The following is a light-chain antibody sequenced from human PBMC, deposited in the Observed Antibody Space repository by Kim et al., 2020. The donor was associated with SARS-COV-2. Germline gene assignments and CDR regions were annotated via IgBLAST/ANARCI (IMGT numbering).Light chain of an antibody. Sequence: QSALTQPASLSGSPGQSVTISCSGTINVLGTYALVSWYQQYPGKAPRLIIFDISQRPSGISGRFSGSKSGNTASLTISPLEPDDEADYFCCSFTSGVSWVFGGGTQLTVL. CDR2: DIS. CDR3: CSFTSGVSWV. CDR1: INVLGTYAL. J-gene: IGLJ3*02. V-gene: IGLV2-23*02.